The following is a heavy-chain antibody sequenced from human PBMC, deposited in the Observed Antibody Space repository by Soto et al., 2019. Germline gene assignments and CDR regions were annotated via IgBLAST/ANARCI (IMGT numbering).Heavy chain of an antibody. J-gene: IGHJ5*02. CDR3: TIQSTSSSWYPAPRSDWFDP. CDR1: GFTFSGSA. V-gene: IGHV3-73*01. D-gene: IGHD6-13*01. Sequence: PGGSLRLSCAASGFTFSGSAMHWVRQASGKGLEWVGRIRSKANSYATAYAASVKGRFTISRDDSKNTAYLQMNSLKTEDTAVYYCTIQSTSSSWYPAPRSDWFDPWGQGTLVTVSS. CDR2: IRSKANSYAT.